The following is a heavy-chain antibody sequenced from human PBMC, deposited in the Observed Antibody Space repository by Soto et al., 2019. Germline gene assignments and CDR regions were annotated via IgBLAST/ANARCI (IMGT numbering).Heavy chain of an antibody. V-gene: IGHV4-59*01. CDR3: ARGAGDFWSGNWFDP. CDR1: GGSISSYY. Sequence: SETLSLTCTVSGGSISSYYWSWIRQPPGKGLEWIGYIYYSGSTNYNPSLKSRVTISVDTSKNQFSLKLSSVTAADTAVYYCARGAGDFWSGNWFDPWGQGTLVTVSS. D-gene: IGHD3-3*01. J-gene: IGHJ5*02. CDR2: IYYSGST.